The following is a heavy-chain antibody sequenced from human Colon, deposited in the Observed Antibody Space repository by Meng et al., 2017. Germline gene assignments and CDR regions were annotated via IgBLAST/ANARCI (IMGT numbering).Heavy chain of an antibody. Sequence: QLQLQESGPGLVKPSETLSLTCTISGGSITSTSSYWGWVRQPPGKGLEWIGSIYYRGSTNYNPSLKSRISMSVDMSKNQFSLKLSSVTAADTAVYYCATMTTDPKTPDYWGQGTLVTVSS. CDR1: GGSITSTSSY. CDR3: ATMTTDPKTPDY. D-gene: IGHD4-11*01. J-gene: IGHJ4*02. CDR2: IYYRGST. V-gene: IGHV4-39*07.